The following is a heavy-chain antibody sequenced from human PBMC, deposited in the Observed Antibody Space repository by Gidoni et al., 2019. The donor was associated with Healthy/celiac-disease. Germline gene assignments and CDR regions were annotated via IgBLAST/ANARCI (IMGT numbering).Heavy chain of an antibody. CDR3: AHSPYYDSSGPDAFDI. V-gene: IGHV2-5*02. Sequence: QITLKESGPTLVKPTQNLTLTCTFSGFSLSTSGVGVGWIRQPPGKALEWLALIYWDDDKRYSPSLKSRLTITKDTSKNQVVLTMTNMDPVDTATYYCAHSPYYDSSGPDAFDIWGQGTMVTVSS. CDR1: GFSLSTSGVG. J-gene: IGHJ3*02. D-gene: IGHD3-22*01. CDR2: IYWDDDK.